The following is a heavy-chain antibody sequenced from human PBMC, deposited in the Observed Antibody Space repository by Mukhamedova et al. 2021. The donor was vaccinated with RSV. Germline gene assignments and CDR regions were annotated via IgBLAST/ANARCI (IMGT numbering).Heavy chain of an antibody. CDR2: INHSGST. V-gene: IGHV4-34*01. Sequence: WIGEINHSGSTNYNPSLKSRVTISVDTSKNQFSLKLSSVTAADTAVYYCAKGGYDYVWGSYRPVFVYW. D-gene: IGHD3-16*02. CDR3: AKGGYDYVWGSYRPVFVY. J-gene: IGHJ4*01.